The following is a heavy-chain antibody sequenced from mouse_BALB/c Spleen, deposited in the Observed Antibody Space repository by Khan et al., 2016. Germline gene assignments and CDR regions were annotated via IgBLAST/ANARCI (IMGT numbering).Heavy chain of an antibody. V-gene: IGHV1-61*01. CDR3: TRSAYGNHPYYAMDY. CDR1: GYSFTRYW. Sequence: VQLKESGTELVRPGASVKLSCKASGYSFTRYWMNWVKQRPGQGLEWIGMIHPSDSESRLNQKFKDKATLTVDNSSSLAYMQLSSPTSEDSAVYYCTRSAYGNHPYYAMDYWGQGTSVTVSS. D-gene: IGHD2-1*01. J-gene: IGHJ4*01. CDR2: IHPSDSES.